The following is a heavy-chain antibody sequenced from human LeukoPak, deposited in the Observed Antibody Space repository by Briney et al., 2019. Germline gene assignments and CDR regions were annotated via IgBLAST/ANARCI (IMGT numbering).Heavy chain of an antibody. V-gene: IGHV3-23*01. Sequence: GGSLRLTCAASGCSFSSYSMNWVRKPPRPGLGWVSAISGSGGSTYYADSVKGRFTISRDNYKNTLYLQMNSLRAEDTAVYYCAKVEAVAKPIDYWGQGTLVTVSS. CDR3: AKVEAVAKPIDY. CDR1: GCSFSSYS. J-gene: IGHJ4*02. CDR2: ISGSGGST. D-gene: IGHD6-19*01.